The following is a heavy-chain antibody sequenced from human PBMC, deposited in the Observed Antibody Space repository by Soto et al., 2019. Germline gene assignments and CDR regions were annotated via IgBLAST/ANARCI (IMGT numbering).Heavy chain of an antibody. Sequence: TLSLTFTVSGGSINYYDWSWIRQAPGKTLEWIGYVYHDGSTKYNPSLESRVTMSMDTSKNQFSLKLSSVIAADTAVYYCVSYDRQSRRYSLDYWGQGTLVTAPQ. CDR1: GGSINYYD. V-gene: IGHV4-59*01. CDR3: VSYDRQSRRYSLDY. CDR2: VYHDGST. J-gene: IGHJ4*02. D-gene: IGHD3-10*01.